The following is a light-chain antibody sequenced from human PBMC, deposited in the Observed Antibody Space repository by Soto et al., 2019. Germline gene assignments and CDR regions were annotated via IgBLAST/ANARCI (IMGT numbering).Light chain of an antibody. CDR2: DAS. CDR3: QQYNNWPLT. CDR1: ESVSRN. Sequence: EVVMTQSPATLSVSPGERATLSCRASESVSRNLAWYQQKPGQAPRLLIYDASTRATGIPDRFSGGGSGTEFTLTISSLQSEEFVVYYCQQYNNWPLTFGGGTKVDI. J-gene: IGKJ4*01. V-gene: IGKV3-15*01.